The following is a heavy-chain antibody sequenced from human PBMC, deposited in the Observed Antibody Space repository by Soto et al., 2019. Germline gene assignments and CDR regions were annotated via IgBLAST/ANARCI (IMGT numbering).Heavy chain of an antibody. Sequence: TSETLSLNCSVSGAALNSGNYYWSWIRQVPGKGLEWIGHIYVTGAVDYNPSLRDRITISQDTSERQFSLNLRLVTAADTAVYYCARLRIATNNYKWFDPWGQGTLVTVSS. CDR3: ARLRIATNNYKWFDP. V-gene: IGHV4-31*03. CDR2: IYVTGAV. J-gene: IGHJ5*02. D-gene: IGHD2-21*01. CDR1: GAALNSGNYY.